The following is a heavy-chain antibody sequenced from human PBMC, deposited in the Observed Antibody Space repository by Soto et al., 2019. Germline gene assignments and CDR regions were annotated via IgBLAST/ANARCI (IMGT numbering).Heavy chain of an antibody. J-gene: IGHJ6*02. Sequence: SQTLSLTCAIAGDSVSSNSAAWNWIRQSPSRGLEWLGRTYYRSKWYNDYAVSVKSRITINPDTSKNQFSLQLNSVTPEDTAVYYCARLEDIVVVPAAITYGMDVWGQGTTVTVSS. CDR3: ARLEDIVVVPAAITYGMDV. CDR2: TYYRSKWYN. D-gene: IGHD2-2*02. V-gene: IGHV6-1*01. CDR1: GDSVSSNSAA.